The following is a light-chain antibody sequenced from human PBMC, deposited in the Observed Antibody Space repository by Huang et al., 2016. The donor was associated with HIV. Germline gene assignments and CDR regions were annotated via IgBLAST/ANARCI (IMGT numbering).Light chain of an antibody. CDR3: QQTNNFPLT. J-gene: IGKJ4*01. CDR1: QGVSSW. V-gene: IGKV1D-12*01. CDR2: AAY. Sequence: DIQMTQSPSSVSASVGDRVTITCRASQGVSSWLAWYQQKPGKAPKLLSYAAYCLQSGVPSRVSGSGSGTDFTLSISSLQPEDFATYYCQQTNNFPLTFGGGTKVEIK.